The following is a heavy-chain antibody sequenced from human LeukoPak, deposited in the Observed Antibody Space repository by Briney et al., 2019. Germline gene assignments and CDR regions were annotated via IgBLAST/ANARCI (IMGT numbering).Heavy chain of an antibody. CDR3: AKGESHSGYNAHLDY. CDR2: ISHSRNTI. D-gene: IGHD5-12*01. J-gene: IGHJ4*02. V-gene: IGHV3-48*01. CDR1: GFTFSSYS. Sequence: PGGSLRLSCTASGFTFSSYSMNWVRQAPGKGLEWVSYISHSRNTIYYADSVKGRFTISRDNAKNSLFLQMNSLRAEDTAVYYCAKGESHSGYNAHLDYWGQGTLVTVSS.